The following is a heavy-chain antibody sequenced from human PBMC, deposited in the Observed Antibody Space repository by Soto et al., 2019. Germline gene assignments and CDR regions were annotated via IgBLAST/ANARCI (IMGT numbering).Heavy chain of an antibody. CDR2: INPNSGGT. CDR3: ARGYCSGGSCYRGNWYFDL. J-gene: IGHJ2*01. D-gene: IGHD2-15*01. V-gene: IGHV1-2*04. CDR1: GYTFTGYY. Sequence: QVQLVQSGAEVKKPGASVKVSCKASGYTFTGYYMHWVRQAPGQGLEWMGWINPNSGGTNYAQKFQGWVTMTRDTSISTAYMELCRLRSDDTAVYYCARGYCSGGSCYRGNWYFDLWGRGTLVTVSS.